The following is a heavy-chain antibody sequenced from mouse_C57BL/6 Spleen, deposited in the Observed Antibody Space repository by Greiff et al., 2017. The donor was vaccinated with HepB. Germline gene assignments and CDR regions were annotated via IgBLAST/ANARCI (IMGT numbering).Heavy chain of an antibody. D-gene: IGHD2-3*01. J-gene: IGHJ3*01. V-gene: IGHV1-4*01. CDR3: AIYDGYQFAY. Sequence: VQLQQSGAELARPGASVKMSCKASGYTFTSYTMHWVKQRPGQGLEWIGYINPSSGYTKYNQKFKDKATLTADKSSSTAYMQLSSLTSEDSAVYYCAIYDGYQFAYWGQGTLVTVSA. CDR1: GYTFTSYT. CDR2: INPSSGYT.